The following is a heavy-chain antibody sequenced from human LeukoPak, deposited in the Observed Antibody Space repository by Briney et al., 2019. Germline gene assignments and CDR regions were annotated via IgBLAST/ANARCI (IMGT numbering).Heavy chain of an antibody. Sequence: PGGSLRLSCAASGFSFNTYWMYWVRQAPGKGLEWVSLITGSGGSTYYADSVKGRFTISRDNSKNTLYLQMNSLRAEDTALYYCAKGILGPYYFDYWGQGTLVTVSS. V-gene: IGHV3-23*01. CDR1: GFSFNTYW. J-gene: IGHJ4*02. D-gene: IGHD1-26*01. CDR3: AKGILGPYYFDY. CDR2: ITGSGGST.